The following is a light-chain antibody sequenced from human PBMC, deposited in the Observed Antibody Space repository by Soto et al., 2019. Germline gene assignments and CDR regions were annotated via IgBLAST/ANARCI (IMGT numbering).Light chain of an antibody. Sequence: EIVMTQSPATLSVSPGERATLSCRASQSVRSNLAWYQQKPAQAPRLLIYGASTRATGIPARLSGSGSGTEFTLTISVLQSEDFAVYYCQQYNTWPLSFGPGTNVHIQ. CDR1: QSVRSN. CDR3: QQYNTWPLS. J-gene: IGKJ3*01. V-gene: IGKV3-15*01. CDR2: GAS.